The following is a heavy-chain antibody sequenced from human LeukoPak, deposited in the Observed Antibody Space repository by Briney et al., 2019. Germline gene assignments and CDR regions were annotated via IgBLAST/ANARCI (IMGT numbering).Heavy chain of an antibody. D-gene: IGHD6-19*01. CDR3: ARGPYSSGLDY. CDR1: GGSISSYY. V-gene: IGHV4-59*12. J-gene: IGHJ4*02. CDR2: IYYSGST. Sequence: SETLSLTCTVSGGSISSYYWSWIRQPPGKGLEWIGYIYYSGSTNYNPSLKSRVTISVDTSKNQFSLKLSSVTAADRAVYYCARGPYSSGLDYWGQGTLVTVSS.